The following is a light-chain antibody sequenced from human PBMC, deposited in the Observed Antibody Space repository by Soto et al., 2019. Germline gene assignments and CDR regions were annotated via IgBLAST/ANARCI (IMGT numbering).Light chain of an antibody. CDR2: DAS. CDR3: QQYNNWPGT. CDR1: ESVRTS. Sequence: EIVLKQSPGTLSLSPGERATLSCRASESVRTSLAWYQQKPGQAPRLLIYDASTRATGIPARFSGSGSGTEFTLTISSLQAEDFAVYHCQQYNNWPGTFGQGTKVDIK. J-gene: IGKJ1*01. V-gene: IGKV3D-15*01.